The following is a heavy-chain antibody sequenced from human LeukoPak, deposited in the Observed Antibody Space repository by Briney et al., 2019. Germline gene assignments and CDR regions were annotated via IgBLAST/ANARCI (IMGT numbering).Heavy chain of an antibody. CDR3: ARDVPAYYYYRSGYTDAFDT. CDR2: IWYDGSNK. CDR1: GFTFSSYG. V-gene: IGHV3-33*01. J-gene: IGHJ3*02. Sequence: PGGSLRLSCEASGFTFSSYGMHWVRQAPGTGLEWVAVIWYDGSNKYYADSVKGRFTISRDNSKNTLYLQMNSLRAEDTAVYYCARDVPAYYYYRSGYTDAFDTWGQGTMVTVSS. D-gene: IGHD3-22*01.